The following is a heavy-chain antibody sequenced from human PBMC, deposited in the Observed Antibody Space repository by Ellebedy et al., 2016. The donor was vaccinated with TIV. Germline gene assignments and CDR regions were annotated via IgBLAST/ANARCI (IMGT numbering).Heavy chain of an antibody. CDR1: GGTFSKYA. CDR3: ARLGRFGESLPPYYYFGMDV. J-gene: IGHJ6*01. D-gene: IGHD3-10*01. Sequence: ASVKVSCKASGGTFSKYAVSWVRQAPGQGLEWVGGIIASVGSPDYAQRFQGRLAITADESTSTAHMELRSLRSEDTAVYYCARLGRFGESLPPYYYFGMDVWGQGTTVIVSS. CDR2: IIASVGSP. V-gene: IGHV1-69*13.